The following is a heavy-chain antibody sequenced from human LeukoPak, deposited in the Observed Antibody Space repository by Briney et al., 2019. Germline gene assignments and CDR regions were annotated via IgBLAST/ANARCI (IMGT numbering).Heavy chain of an antibody. D-gene: IGHD3-22*01. J-gene: IGHJ3*01. Sequence: ASVKVSCKASDYTFITYGLSWVRQAPGQGLEWMGWINTSNGNTNYAQKLQGRVTMTTDTSTNTAYMELRSLRSDDTAVYYCARDRSEHYDRSAYSWNDAFDLWGQGTMVTVSS. V-gene: IGHV1-18*01. CDR3: ARDRSEHYDRSAYSWNDAFDL. CDR1: DYTFITYG. CDR2: INTSNGNT.